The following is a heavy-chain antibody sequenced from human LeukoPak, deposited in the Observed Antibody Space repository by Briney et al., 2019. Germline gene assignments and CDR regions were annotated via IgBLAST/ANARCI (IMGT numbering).Heavy chain of an antibody. D-gene: IGHD3-22*01. CDR1: GFTFSSNG. J-gene: IGHJ4*02. Sequence: GGSLRLSCVASGFTFSSNGMHWVRQAPGKGLQWVTFIRSDGCTEYYADSVKGRFTISRDNSNSTLFLQTNNLSAEDTAVYYCAILYDNDSPGAFDYWGQGTLVTVSS. V-gene: IGHV3-30*02. CDR3: AILYDNDSPGAFDY. CDR2: IRSDGCTE.